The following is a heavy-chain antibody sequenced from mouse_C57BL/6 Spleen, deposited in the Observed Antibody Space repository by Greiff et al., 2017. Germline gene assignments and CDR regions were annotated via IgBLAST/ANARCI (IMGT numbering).Heavy chain of an antibody. CDR3: AVYGNYPYCAMDD. CDR1: GYSFTGYY. V-gene: IGHV1-43*01. J-gene: IGHJ4*01. D-gene: IGHD2-1*01. CDR2: INPSTGGT. Sequence: EVQLQQSGPELVKPGASVKISCKASGYSFTGYYMHWVKQSSEKSLEWIGEINPSTGGTSYNQKFKGKATLTVDKSSSTAYMQLKRLTAEDSAVYYSAVYGNYPYCAMDDWGQGTSVTVSS.